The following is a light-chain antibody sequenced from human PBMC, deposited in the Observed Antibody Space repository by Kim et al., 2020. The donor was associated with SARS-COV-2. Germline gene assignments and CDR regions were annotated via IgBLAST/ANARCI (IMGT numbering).Light chain of an antibody. Sequence: SYELTQPPSVSVSPGQTASITCSGDKLGDKYACWYQQKPGQSPVLVIYQDSKRPSGIPERFSGSNSGNTATLTISGTQAMDEADYYCKAWDSSTVVVFGG. CDR2: QDS. CDR3: KAWDSSTVVV. CDR1: KLGDKY. V-gene: IGLV3-1*01. J-gene: IGLJ2*01.